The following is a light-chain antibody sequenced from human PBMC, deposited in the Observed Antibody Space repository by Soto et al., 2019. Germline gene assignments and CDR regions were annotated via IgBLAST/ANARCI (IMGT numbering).Light chain of an antibody. V-gene: IGKV3-11*01. Sequence: EIVLTQSPATLSLSPGARATLSCRASQSIGIYLAWYQQKPGQAPRLLIYDASNRATGIPARFSGSGSGTDFTLTISSRGPEDVAVYYCQQRGKWREITFGGGTKVEIK. CDR1: QSIGIY. J-gene: IGKJ4*02. CDR3: QQRGKWREIT. CDR2: DAS.